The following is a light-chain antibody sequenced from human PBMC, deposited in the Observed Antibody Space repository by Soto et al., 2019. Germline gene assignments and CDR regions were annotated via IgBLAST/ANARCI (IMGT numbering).Light chain of an antibody. V-gene: IGLV2-14*01. Sequence: QSALTQPASVSGSPGQSITISCTGTSSDIGAYNYVSWYQQHPGKAPKLMIYEVTNRPSGVSNRFSGSKSGNTASLTISGLQAEDEADYYCSSYTRSTTVIFGGGTKVPS. CDR3: SSYTRSTTVI. CDR2: EVT. CDR1: SSDIGAYNY. J-gene: IGLJ2*01.